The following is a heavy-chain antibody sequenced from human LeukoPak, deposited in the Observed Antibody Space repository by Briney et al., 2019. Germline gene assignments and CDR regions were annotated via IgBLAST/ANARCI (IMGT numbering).Heavy chain of an antibody. D-gene: IGHD2-2*01. Sequence: GGSLRLSCAASRFTFDDYAMHWVRHAPGKGLEWVSGISWDSRSIAYADSVKGRFTISRDNAKNSLYLQMNSLRAEDTALYYCAKAYCSTTICHYNWFDPWGQGTLVTVSS. V-gene: IGHV3-9*01. CDR2: ISWDSRSI. CDR1: RFTFDDYA. J-gene: IGHJ5*02. CDR3: AKAYCSTTICHYNWFDP.